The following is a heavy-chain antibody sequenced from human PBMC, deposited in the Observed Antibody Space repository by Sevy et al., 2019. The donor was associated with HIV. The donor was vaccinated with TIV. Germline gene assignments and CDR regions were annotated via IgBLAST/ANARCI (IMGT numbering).Heavy chain of an antibody. CDR1: GFSFSDYY. CDR2: ISSGSRYT. D-gene: IGHD6-13*01. V-gene: IGHV3-11*06. J-gene: IGHJ4*02. Sequence: GGSLRLSCAASGFSFSDYYMTWIRQPPGKGLEWVSYISSGSRYTNYADSVKGRFAISRDNAENSLYLQMSSLRAEDTAVYYCARVRVVAADYYFDYWGQGTLVTVSS. CDR3: ARVRVVAADYYFDY.